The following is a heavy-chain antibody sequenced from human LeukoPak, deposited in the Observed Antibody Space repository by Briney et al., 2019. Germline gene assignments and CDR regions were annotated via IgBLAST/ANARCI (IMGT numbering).Heavy chain of an antibody. V-gene: IGHV1-2*02. CDR1: GYTFTGYY. D-gene: IGHD3-3*01. CDR3: ARARDYDFSGDYYYYYYMDV. CDR2: INPNSGGT. J-gene: IGHJ6*03. Sequence: ASVKVSCKASGYTFTGYYMHWVRQAPGQGLEWMGWINPNSGGTNYVQKFQGRVTMTRDTSISTAYMELSSLRSEDTAVYYCARARDYDFSGDYYYYYYMDVWGKGTTVTVSS.